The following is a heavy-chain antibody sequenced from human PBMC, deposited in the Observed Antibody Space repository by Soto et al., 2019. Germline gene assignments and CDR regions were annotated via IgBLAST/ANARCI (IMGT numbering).Heavy chain of an antibody. CDR2: ISYDGSNK. CDR3: AKEYDFWSGLWGGFGLYYYGMEV. V-gene: IGHV3-30*18. Sequence: GALRLSCAASGFTFSSYGMHWVRQAPGKGLEWVAVISYDGSNKYYADSVKGRFTISRDNSKNTLYLQMNSLRAEDTAVYYCAKEYDFWSGLWGGFGLYYYGMEVWGQGTTVTVSS. D-gene: IGHD3-3*01. J-gene: IGHJ6*02. CDR1: GFTFSSYG.